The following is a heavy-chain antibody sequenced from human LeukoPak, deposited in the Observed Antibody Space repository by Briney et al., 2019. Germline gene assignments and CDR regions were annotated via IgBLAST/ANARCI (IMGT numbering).Heavy chain of an antibody. Sequence: SETLSLTCAVYGGSFSGYYWSWIRQPPGKGLEWIGEINHSGSTNYNPSLKSRVTISVDTSKNQFSLKLSSVTAADTAVYYCARSRVWGYYFDYWGQGTLVTVSS. V-gene: IGHV4-34*01. CDR3: ARSRVWGYYFDY. D-gene: IGHD2-21*01. J-gene: IGHJ4*02. CDR1: GGSFSGYY. CDR2: INHSGST.